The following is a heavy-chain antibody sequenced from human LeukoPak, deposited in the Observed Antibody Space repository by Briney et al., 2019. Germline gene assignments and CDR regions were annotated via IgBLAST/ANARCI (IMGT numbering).Heavy chain of an antibody. CDR1: GFTFSAYA. V-gene: IGHV3-64*01. D-gene: IGHD6-19*01. CDR3: AKSQWLAQEGFDY. Sequence: PGGSLRLSCAASGFTFSAYATHWVRQAPGKRLEYVSSINSNGGSTYYANSVRGRFTVSRDNSKNTLYLQIDSLRAEDMAVYFCAKSQWLAQEGFDYWGQGTLVTVSS. J-gene: IGHJ4*02. CDR2: INSNGGST.